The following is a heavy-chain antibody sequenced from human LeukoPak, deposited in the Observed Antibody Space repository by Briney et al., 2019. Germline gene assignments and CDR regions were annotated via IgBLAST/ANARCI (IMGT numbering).Heavy chain of an antibody. D-gene: IGHD4-17*01. J-gene: IGHJ4*02. V-gene: IGHV4-30-4*01. Sequence: SQTLSLTCTVSGGSISSGDYYWCWIRQPPGKGLEWIGYIYYSESTYYNPSLKSRVTISVDTSKNQFSLKLSSVTAADTAVYYCARDSDGDSFDYWGQGTLVTVSS. CDR3: ARDSDGDSFDY. CDR2: IYYSEST. CDR1: GGSISSGDYY.